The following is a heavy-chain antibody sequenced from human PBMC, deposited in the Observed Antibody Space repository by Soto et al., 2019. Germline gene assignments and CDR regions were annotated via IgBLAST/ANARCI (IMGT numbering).Heavy chain of an antibody. J-gene: IGHJ6*03. Sequence: SETLSLTCTVSGGSISSSSYYWGWIRQPPGKGLEWIGSIYYSGSTYYNPSLKSRVTISVDTSKNQFSLKLSSVTAADTAVYYCARQAMGPPPYYYYYMDVWGKGTTVTVSS. V-gene: IGHV4-39*01. D-gene: IGHD5-18*01. CDR3: ARQAMGPPPYYYYYMDV. CDR2: IYYSGST. CDR1: GGSISSSSYY.